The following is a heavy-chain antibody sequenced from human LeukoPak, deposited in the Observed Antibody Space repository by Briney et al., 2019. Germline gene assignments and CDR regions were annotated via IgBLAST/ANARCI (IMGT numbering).Heavy chain of an antibody. Sequence: SGGSLRLSCAASGFTFSSYEMNWVRQAPGKGLEWVSYISSYGSTIYYADSVKGRFTISRDNAKNSLYLQMNSLRAEDTAVYYCAREKTPTGYNVYYYGMDVWGQGTTVTVSS. D-gene: IGHD1-14*01. CDR2: ISSYGSTI. CDR1: GFTFSSYE. V-gene: IGHV3-48*03. CDR3: AREKTPTGYNVYYYGMDV. J-gene: IGHJ6*02.